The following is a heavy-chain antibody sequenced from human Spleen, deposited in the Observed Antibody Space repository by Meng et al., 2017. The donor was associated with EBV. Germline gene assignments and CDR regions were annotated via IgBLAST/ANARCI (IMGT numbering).Heavy chain of an antibody. J-gene: IGHJ4*02. D-gene: IGHD4-17*01. V-gene: IGHV3-21*01. CDR1: GFSFSSYN. CDR3: AGDPGVDY. Sequence: ELQLVESGGDLVKPGGCRRLSCAASGFSFSSYNMNWVRQAPTKGLEWVSAISATGSHIYYADSVKGRFTISRDNANNSLYLQMNSLRAEDTAVYYCAGDPGVDYWGQGTMVTVSA. CDR2: ISATGSHI.